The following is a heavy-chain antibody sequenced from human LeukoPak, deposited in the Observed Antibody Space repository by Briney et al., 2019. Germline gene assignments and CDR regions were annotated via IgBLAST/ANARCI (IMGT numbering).Heavy chain of an antibody. CDR3: AKGHTAMITQDY. J-gene: IGHJ4*02. Sequence: GGSVRLSCAVSGVTFSSNEIHWVRQAPGKGLEWVAVISYDGSSKYYADSVKGRFTISRDNSKNTLYLQMNSLRAEDTAVYYCAKGHTAMITQDYWGQGTLVTVSS. CDR2: ISYDGSSK. CDR1: GVTFSSNE. D-gene: IGHD1-20*01. V-gene: IGHV3-30*18.